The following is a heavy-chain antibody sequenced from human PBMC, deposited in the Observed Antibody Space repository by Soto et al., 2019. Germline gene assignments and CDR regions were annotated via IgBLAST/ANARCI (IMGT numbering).Heavy chain of an antibody. J-gene: IGHJ6*02. CDR3: ARGQLVWYGDLTPYHRDMDV. D-gene: IGHD3-10*01. CDR1: GGSFDDFY. CDR2: ISHDGGT. Sequence: QVQLQQWGAGLLRPSETLSLTCAFYGGSFDDFYWRWVRQSPGTGLEWVGEISHDGGTNYSPSLASRVSISVDTSKNQFSLHLRSVTAADTGLYYCARGQLVWYGDLTPYHRDMDVWGQGTTVTVSS. V-gene: IGHV4-34*02.